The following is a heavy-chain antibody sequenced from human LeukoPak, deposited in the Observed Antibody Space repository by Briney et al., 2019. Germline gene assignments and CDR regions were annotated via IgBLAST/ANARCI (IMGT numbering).Heavy chain of an antibody. D-gene: IGHD2-21*02. CDR1: GGSISGSY. CDR2: INQSGST. V-gene: IGHV4-34*01. Sequence: NPSETLSLTCTVSGGSISGSYWSWIRQPPGKGLEWIGEINQSGSTTYKPSLKGRVTISVDTSKTQFSLKLSSVTAADTAVYYCARGKEYCGGDCFSSWYFDLWGRGTLVTVSS. CDR3: ARGKEYCGGDCFSSWYFDL. J-gene: IGHJ2*01.